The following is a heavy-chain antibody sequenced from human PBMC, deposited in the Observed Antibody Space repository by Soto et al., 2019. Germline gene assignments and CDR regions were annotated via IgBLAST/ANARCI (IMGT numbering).Heavy chain of an antibody. CDR3: ARLPVATELVVVPEPG. V-gene: IGHV4-39*01. D-gene: IGHD3-22*01. CDR2: IYYSGST. J-gene: IGHJ4*02. CDR1: GGSISSSSYY. Sequence: QLQLQESGPGLVKPSETLSLTCTVSGGSISSSSYYWGWIRQPPGKGLEWIGSIYYSGSTYYNPSLKSRVTISVDTSKNQFSLKLSSVTAADTAVYYCARLPVATELVVVPEPGWGQGTLVTVSS.